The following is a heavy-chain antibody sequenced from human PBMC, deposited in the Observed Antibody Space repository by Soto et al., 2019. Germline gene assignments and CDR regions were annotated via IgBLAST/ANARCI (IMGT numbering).Heavy chain of an antibody. CDR1: GFAFSSYG. Sequence: GCLRRTGSASGFAFSSYGMHWVRQAPGKGLEWVAVISYDGSNKYYADSVKGRFTISRDNSKNTLYLQMKSLRAEDTAVYYCAKDSADTAMVTPTDFDYWGQGTLVTVYS. V-gene: IGHV3-30*18. CDR3: AKDSADTAMVTPTDFDY. J-gene: IGHJ4*02. D-gene: IGHD5-18*01. CDR2: ISYDGSNK.